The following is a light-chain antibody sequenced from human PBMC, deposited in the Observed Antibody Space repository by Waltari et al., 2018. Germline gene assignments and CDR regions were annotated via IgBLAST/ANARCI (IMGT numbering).Light chain of an antibody. V-gene: IGKV1-5*03. J-gene: IGKJ5*01. CDR2: KAS. CDR3: QQYYTFSVT. CDR1: KSINIW. Sequence: DIQMTQSPSTLSASVGDRVTITCRASKSINIWLAWYQQKPGKAPKLLIDKASNCAGGVPSRFSGSGSGTEFTLTINSLQPDDCATYYCQQYYTFSVTFGQGTRLEIK.